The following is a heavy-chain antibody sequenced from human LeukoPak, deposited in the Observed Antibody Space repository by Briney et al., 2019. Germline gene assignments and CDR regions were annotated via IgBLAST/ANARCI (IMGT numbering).Heavy chain of an antibody. V-gene: IGHV1-69*01. J-gene: IGHJ3*02. CDR2: IIPIFGTA. D-gene: IGHD1-26*01. CDR3: AGSHTSGITDPFDI. CDR1: GGTFSSYA. Sequence: GSSVKVSCKASGGTFSSYAISWVRQAPGQGLEWMGGIIPIFGTANYAQKFQGRVTITADESTSTAYMELSSLRSEDTAVYYCAGSHTSGITDPFDIWGQGTMVTVSS.